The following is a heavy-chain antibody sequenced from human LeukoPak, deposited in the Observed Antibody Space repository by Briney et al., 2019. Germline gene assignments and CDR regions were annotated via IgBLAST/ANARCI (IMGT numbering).Heavy chain of an antibody. Sequence: SETLSLTCTVSGGSIRSNYWSWIRQPPGKGLEWIGYIYYSGSTNYNPSLKSRVTISVDTSKNQFSLKLSSVTAADTAVYYCARVQAPLRYFDWLSNGGCYFDYWGQGTLVTVSS. CDR1: GGSIRSNY. J-gene: IGHJ4*02. CDR3: ARVQAPLRYFDWLSNGGCYFDY. V-gene: IGHV4-59*01. CDR2: IYYSGST. D-gene: IGHD3-9*01.